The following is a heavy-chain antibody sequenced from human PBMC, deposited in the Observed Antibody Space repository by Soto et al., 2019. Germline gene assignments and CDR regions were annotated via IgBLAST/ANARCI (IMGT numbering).Heavy chain of an antibody. D-gene: IGHD4-17*01. Sequence: GASVQVSCKASGYTFTSYDINCVRQATGQGLVWMGWMNPNSGNTGYAQKFQGRVTMTRNTSISTAYMALSSVRSEGTGGYDCARGGDPYYYCAMDVWGQATTVTVSS. J-gene: IGHJ6*02. CDR3: ARGGDPYYYCAMDV. V-gene: IGHV1-8*01. CDR2: MNPNSGNT. CDR1: GYTFTSYD.